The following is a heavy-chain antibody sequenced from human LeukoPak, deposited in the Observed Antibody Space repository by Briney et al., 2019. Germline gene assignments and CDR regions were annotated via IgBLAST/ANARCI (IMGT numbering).Heavy chain of an antibody. CDR1: GYIFTSYY. CDR2: INPSGGST. V-gene: IGHV1-46*01. CDR3: AKGIGESSSSVGGRYYYGMDV. J-gene: IGHJ6*02. Sequence: ASVKVSCKAFGYIFTSYYMHWVRQAPGQGLEWMGIINPSGGSTSYAQKFQGRVTMNRDTSTSTVYMELSSLRSEDTAVYYCAKGIGESSSSVGGRYYYGMDVWGQGTTVTVSS. D-gene: IGHD6-6*01.